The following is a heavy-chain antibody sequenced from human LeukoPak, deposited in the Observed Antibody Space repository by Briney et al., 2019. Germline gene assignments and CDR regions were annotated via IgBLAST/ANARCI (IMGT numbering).Heavy chain of an antibody. J-gene: IGHJ4*02. Sequence: WASVKVSCKASGYTFISYWIQWVRQAPGQGLEWVALINPNDGSTTNAPKFQGRVTITRDTSASTAYMELSSLRSEDTAVYYCAREGEYGSGSYMFDYWGQGTLVTVSS. CDR1: GYTFISYW. CDR3: AREGEYGSGSYMFDY. D-gene: IGHD3-10*01. V-gene: IGHV1-46*01. CDR2: INPNDGST.